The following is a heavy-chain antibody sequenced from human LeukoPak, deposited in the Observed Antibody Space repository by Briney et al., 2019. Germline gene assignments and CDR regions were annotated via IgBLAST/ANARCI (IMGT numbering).Heavy chain of an antibody. CDR2: ITSSSSYI. CDR1: GFIFSSHS. J-gene: IGHJ6*03. CDR3: ARSLYDILRYMDV. Sequence: GGSLRLSCAASGFIFSSHSMNWVRQAPGKGLEWVSSITSSSSYIYYADSVKGRFTITRDNAKNSLYLQMNSLRAEDTAVYYCARSLYDILRYMDVWGKGTTVTISS. D-gene: IGHD3-9*01. V-gene: IGHV3-21*01.